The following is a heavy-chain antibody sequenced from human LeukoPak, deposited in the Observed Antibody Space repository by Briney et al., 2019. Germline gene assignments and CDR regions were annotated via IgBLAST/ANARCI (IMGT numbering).Heavy chain of an antibody. Sequence: GGSLRLSCAAAGFTFSSYAMHWVRQAPGKGLEWVAVISYDGSNKYYADSVKGRFTISRDNSKNTQYLQTNSLRAEDTAVYYCAREPHAGYSSSWYWYYWGEGTLVTVSS. J-gene: IGHJ4*02. V-gene: IGHV3-30-3*01. CDR1: GFTFSSYA. D-gene: IGHD6-13*01. CDR2: ISYDGSNK. CDR3: AREPHAGYSSSWYWYY.